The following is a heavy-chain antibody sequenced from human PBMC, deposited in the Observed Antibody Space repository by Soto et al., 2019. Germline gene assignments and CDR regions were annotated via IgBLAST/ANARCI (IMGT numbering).Heavy chain of an antibody. V-gene: IGHV3-49*03. CDR1: GFTFGDYA. CDR2: IRSKAYGGTT. D-gene: IGHD6-13*01. CDR3: TRVGGSSWPNWFDP. Sequence: GGSLRLSCTASGFTFGDYAMSWFRQAPGKGLEWVGFIRSKAYGGTTEYAASVKGRFTISRDDSKSIAYLQMNSLKTEDTAVYYCTRVGGSSWPNWFDPWGQGTLVTVSS. J-gene: IGHJ5*02.